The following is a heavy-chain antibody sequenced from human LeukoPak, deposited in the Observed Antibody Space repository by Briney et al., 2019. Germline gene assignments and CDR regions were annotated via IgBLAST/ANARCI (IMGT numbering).Heavy chain of an antibody. D-gene: IGHD2-15*01. CDR1: GFPFSSHA. Sequence: GGSLRLSCAASGFPFSSHAMSWVRQPPGKGLEWVAAISNGKTYYADSVRGRFAISRDDSTNTVYLHMNSLRDEDTALYHCVREAGYCAPVCVKTNWFDPWGQGTLVTISS. V-gene: IGHV3-23*01. J-gene: IGHJ5*02. CDR3: VREAGYCAPVCVKTNWFDP. CDR2: ISNGKT.